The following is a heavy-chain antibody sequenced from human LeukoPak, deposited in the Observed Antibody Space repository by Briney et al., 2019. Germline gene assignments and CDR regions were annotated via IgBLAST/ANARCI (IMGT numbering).Heavy chain of an antibody. CDR2: IYANGGT. CDR1: GGSISGYY. V-gene: IGHV4-4*07. Sequence: SETLSLTCTVSGGSISGYYWNWIRQSAGKGLEWIGRIYANGGTNYNPSLRSRVSMSVDTSKNKFSLKLTSVTAADTAIYYCARDFTRNSYAVAEFFHPWGQGTLVSVSS. D-gene: IGHD5-18*01. CDR3: ARDFTRNSYAVAEFFHP. J-gene: IGHJ1*01.